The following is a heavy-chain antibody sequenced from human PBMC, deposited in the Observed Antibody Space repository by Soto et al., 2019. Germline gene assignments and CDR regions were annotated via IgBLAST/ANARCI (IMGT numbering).Heavy chain of an antibody. D-gene: IGHD2-2*01. V-gene: IGHV4-59*08. CDR3: ARGGGVPAAIPFTY. Sequence: SETLSLTCTVSGGSISSYYWSWIRQPPGKGLEWIGYIYYSGSTNYNPSLKSRVTISVDTSKNQFSLKLSSVTAADTAVYYCARGGGVPAAIPFTYWGQGTLVTVSS. J-gene: IGHJ4*02. CDR1: GGSISSYY. CDR2: IYYSGST.